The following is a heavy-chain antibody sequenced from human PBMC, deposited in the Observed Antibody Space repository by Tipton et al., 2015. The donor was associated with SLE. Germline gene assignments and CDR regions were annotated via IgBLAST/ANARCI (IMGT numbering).Heavy chain of an antibody. D-gene: IGHD3-10*01. CDR3: ARDRLLWFGYGMDV. V-gene: IGHV3-30*01. Sequence: DSVKGRFTISRDNSKNTLYLQMNSLRAEDTAVYYCARDRLLWFGYGMDVWGQGTTVTVSS. J-gene: IGHJ6*02.